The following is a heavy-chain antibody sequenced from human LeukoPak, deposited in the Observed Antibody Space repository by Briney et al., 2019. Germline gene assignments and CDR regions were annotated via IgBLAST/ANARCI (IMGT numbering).Heavy chain of an antibody. V-gene: IGHV4-34*01. CDR1: GGSFSGYY. J-gene: IGHJ4*02. CDR2: INHSGST. D-gene: IGHD3-10*01. Sequence: PSETLSLTCAVYGGSFSGYYWSWIRQPPGKGLEWIGEINHSGSTNYNPPLKSRVTISVDTSKNQFSLKLSSVTAADTAVYYCARGRGVRGGNFDYWGQGTLVTVSS. CDR3: ARGRGVRGGNFDY.